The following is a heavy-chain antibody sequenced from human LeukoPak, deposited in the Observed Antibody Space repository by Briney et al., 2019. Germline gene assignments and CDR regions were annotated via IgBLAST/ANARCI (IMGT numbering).Heavy chain of an antibody. D-gene: IGHD6-19*01. CDR2: INPNSGGT. V-gene: IGHV1-2*02. Sequence: ASVKVSCKASGYTFTGYYMHWVRQAPGQGLEWMGWINPNSGGTNYAQKFQGRVTMTRDTSISTAYMELSRLRSDDTAVYYCARDQWSIAVAGTDWFDPSGQGTLVTVSS. CDR3: ARDQWSIAVAGTDWFDP. J-gene: IGHJ5*02. CDR1: GYTFTGYY.